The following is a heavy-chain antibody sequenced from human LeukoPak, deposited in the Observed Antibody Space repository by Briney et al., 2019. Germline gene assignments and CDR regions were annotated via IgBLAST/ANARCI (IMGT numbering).Heavy chain of an antibody. Sequence: GGSLRLSCAASGFSVSSNHMSWVRQAPGKGLEWVSVIYSGGNTHYADSVKGRFTISRDNAKNSLYLQMNSLRDEDTAVYYCARPYDILTGYPPFDYWGQGTLVTVSS. D-gene: IGHD3-9*01. CDR1: GFSVSSNH. CDR2: IYSGGNT. CDR3: ARPYDILTGYPPFDY. V-gene: IGHV3-66*04. J-gene: IGHJ4*02.